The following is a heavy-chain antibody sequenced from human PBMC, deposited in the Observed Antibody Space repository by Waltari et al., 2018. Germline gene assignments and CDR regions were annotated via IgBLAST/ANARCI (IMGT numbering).Heavy chain of an antibody. CDR1: GVRFRSLS. J-gene: IGHJ5*01. D-gene: IGHD6-13*01. CDR2: IGLGGGPV. V-gene: IGHV3-48*01. Sequence: EVQLVESGGGLVPPGGSLRLSWAASGVRFRSLSRHWVRQGPGKGLEWISYIGLGGGPVHYADSVKGRFTIFRDNDKNSLYLEMNSLRAEDTGLYYCARGSAAGIASWGQGTLVTVSS. CDR3: ARGSAAGIAS.